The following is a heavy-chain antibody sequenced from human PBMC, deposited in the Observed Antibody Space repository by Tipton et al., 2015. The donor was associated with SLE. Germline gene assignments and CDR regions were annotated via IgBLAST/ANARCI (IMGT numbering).Heavy chain of an antibody. J-gene: IGHJ4*02. CDR2: ISYDGSNK. CDR3: AKDGGYYDYVWGSLDY. Sequence: SLRLSCAASGFTFSSYAMHWVRQAPGKGLEWVAVISYDGSNKYYADSVKGRFTISRDNSKNTLYLQMNSLRAEDTAVYYCAKDGGYYDYVWGSLDYWGQGTLVTVSS. V-gene: IGHV3-30-3*01. D-gene: IGHD3-16*01. CDR1: GFTFSSYA.